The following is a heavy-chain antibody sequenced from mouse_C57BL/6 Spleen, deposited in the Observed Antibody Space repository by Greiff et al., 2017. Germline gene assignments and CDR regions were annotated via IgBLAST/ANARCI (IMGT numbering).Heavy chain of an antibody. D-gene: IGHD1-1*01. CDR1: GYTFTSYW. CDR3: ARDDYYSSRWYFDV. CDR2: IYPSDSET. Sequence: QVHVKQPGAELVRPGSSVKLSCKASGYTFTSYWMDWVKQRPGQGLEWIGNIYPSDSETHYNQKFKDKATLTVDKSSSTAYMQLSSLTSEDSAVYYGARDDYYSSRWYFDVWGTGTTVTVSS. J-gene: IGHJ1*03. V-gene: IGHV1-61*01.